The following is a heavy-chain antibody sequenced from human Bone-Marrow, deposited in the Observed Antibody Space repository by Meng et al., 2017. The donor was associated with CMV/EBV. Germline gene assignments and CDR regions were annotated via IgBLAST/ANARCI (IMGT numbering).Heavy chain of an antibody. D-gene: IGHD2/OR15-2a*01. V-gene: IGHV1-8*03. J-gene: IGHJ6*02. CDR2: MNPNSGNT. CDR3: ARGLSSYAYYYYGMDV. Sequence: ASVKVYCKASGYTFTSYDINWVRQATGQGLEWMGWMNPNSGNTGYAQKFQGRVTITRNTSISTAYMELSSLRSEDTAVYYCARGLSSYAYYYYGMDVWGQGTTVTVSS. CDR1: GYTFTSYD.